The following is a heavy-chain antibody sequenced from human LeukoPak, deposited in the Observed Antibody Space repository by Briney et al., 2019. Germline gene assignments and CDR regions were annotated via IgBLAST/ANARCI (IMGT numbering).Heavy chain of an antibody. V-gene: IGHV4-59*01. Sequence: SETLSLTCTVSGGPISSYYWSWIRQPPGKGLEWIGYIYYSGSTNYNPSLKSRVTISVDTSKNQFSLKLSSVTAADTAVYYCARGRHGFYSYWGRRTLVSVSS. D-gene: IGHD3-3*01. J-gene: IGHJ4*02. CDR1: GGPISSYY. CDR3: ARGRHGFYSY. CDR2: IYYSGST.